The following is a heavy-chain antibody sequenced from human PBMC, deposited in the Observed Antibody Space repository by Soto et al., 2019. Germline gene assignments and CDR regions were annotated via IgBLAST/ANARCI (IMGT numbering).Heavy chain of an antibody. Sequence: ASVKVSCKASGYTFTGYYMHWVRQAPGQGLEWMGWINPNSGGTNYAQKFQGWVTMTRDTSISTAYMELSRLRSDDTAVYYCARCHALYYDICGCYYYYYYYMDVWGKGTTVTVSS. D-gene: IGHD3-22*01. CDR3: ARCHALYYDICGCYYYYYYYMDV. CDR2: INPNSGGT. CDR1: GYTFTGYY. J-gene: IGHJ6*03. V-gene: IGHV1-2*04.